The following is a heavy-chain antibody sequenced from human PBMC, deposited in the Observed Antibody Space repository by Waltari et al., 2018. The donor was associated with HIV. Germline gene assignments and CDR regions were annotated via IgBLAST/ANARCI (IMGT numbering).Heavy chain of an antibody. CDR1: GYNFTGYY. CDR2: INPNSGNT. V-gene: IGHV1-2*02. Sequence: QVQLLQSGPEVRKSGASVKVSCRASGYNFTGYYMHWVRQAPGQGLEWMGWINPNSGNTHFAQKFKGRVTLTRVTSILTAYLEMRRLKSDDTAIYYCARDGVGDAAFDYWGKGTLVTVS. CDR3: ARDGVGDAAFDY. D-gene: IGHD1-26*01. J-gene: IGHJ4*02.